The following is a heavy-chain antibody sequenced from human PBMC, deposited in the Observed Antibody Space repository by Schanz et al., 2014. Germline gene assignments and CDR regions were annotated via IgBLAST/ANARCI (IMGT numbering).Heavy chain of an antibody. CDR3: ARDQSPYTNSSDVRYFDY. Sequence: QVQLVQSGAEVKKPGASVKVSCKASGYTFTSYGISWVRQARGQGLEWVGRFIPILDVGNYAQQFQGRLTITADKSTSTVYMELSSLRSEDTAVYYCARDQSPYTNSSDVRYFDYWGQGSLVTVSS. J-gene: IGHJ4*02. CDR2: FIPILDVG. V-gene: IGHV1-69*09. CDR1: GYTFTSYG. D-gene: IGHD6-6*01.